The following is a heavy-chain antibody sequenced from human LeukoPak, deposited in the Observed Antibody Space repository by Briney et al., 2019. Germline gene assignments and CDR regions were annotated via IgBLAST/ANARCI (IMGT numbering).Heavy chain of an antibody. D-gene: IGHD6-13*01. V-gene: IGHV3-64*01. J-gene: IGHJ4*02. Sequence: GGSLRLSCAASGFTFTTYAMHWVRQAPGRGLEYVSAISTDGGGIYYANSVKGRFTISRDNSKNTLYLQMGSLRVEDMAVYYCARYSSGSCYDYWGQGTLVTVSS. CDR3: ARYSSGSCYDY. CDR2: ISTDGGGI. CDR1: GFTFTTYA.